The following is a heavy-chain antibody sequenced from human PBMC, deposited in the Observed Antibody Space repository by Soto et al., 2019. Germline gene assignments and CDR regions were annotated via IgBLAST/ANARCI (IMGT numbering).Heavy chain of an antibody. CDR1: GFTFTTSW. J-gene: IGHJ6*02. V-gene: IGHV3-74*01. D-gene: IGHD3-10*01. CDR2: INSDGSTT. CDR3: ARDRDYGMDV. Sequence: EVQLVESGGGLVQPGGSLRLSCAASGFTFTTSWMHWVRQAPEKGLVWVSHINSDGSTTTYADSMRGRFTISRDNAKNTLYLQMNSLRVEDTAVYYCARDRDYGMDVWGQGTTVIVSS.